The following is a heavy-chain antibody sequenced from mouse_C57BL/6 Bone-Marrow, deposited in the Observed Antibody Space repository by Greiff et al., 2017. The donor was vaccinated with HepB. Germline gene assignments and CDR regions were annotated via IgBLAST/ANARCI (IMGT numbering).Heavy chain of an antibody. CDR2: INPNYGTT. Sequence: VQLQQSGPELVKPGASVKISCKASGYSFTDYNMNWVKQSNGKSLEWIGVINPNYGTTSYNQKFKGKATLTVDQSSSTAYRQLNSLTSEDSAVYYCARGNDGNLFYAMDYWGQGTAVTVSS. V-gene: IGHV1-39*01. CDR3: ARGNDGNLFYAMDY. J-gene: IGHJ4*01. CDR1: GYSFTDYN. D-gene: IGHD2-1*01.